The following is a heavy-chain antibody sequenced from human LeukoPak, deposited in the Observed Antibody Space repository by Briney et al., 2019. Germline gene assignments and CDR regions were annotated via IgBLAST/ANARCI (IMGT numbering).Heavy chain of an antibody. D-gene: IGHD4-17*01. V-gene: IGHV4-39*01. J-gene: IGHJ4*02. CDR3: EGRQYGRAFDY. Sequence: SDTLSLTCAVSGGSISSSPYWWAWIRQPPGKELEWIGTMYYSGSTYYNPSLKSRVTIFEDTSRNQFSLQQSPVTGSELVLYYFEGRQYGRAFDYWGQGTLVTVSS. CDR2: MYYSGST. CDR1: GGSISSSPYW.